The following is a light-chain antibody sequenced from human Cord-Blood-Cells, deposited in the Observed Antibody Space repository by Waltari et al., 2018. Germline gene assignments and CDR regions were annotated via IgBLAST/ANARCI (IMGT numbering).Light chain of an antibody. CDR1: ALPKQY. Sequence: SYELTQPPSVSVSPGQTARITCSGDALPKQYAYWYQQKPGQAPVLVRYKDSEMPSGIPERFSGSSSGTTVTLTISGVQAEDEADYYCQSADSSGTYYVFGTGTKVTVL. CDR2: KDS. V-gene: IGLV3-25*02. J-gene: IGLJ1*01. CDR3: QSADSSGTYYV.